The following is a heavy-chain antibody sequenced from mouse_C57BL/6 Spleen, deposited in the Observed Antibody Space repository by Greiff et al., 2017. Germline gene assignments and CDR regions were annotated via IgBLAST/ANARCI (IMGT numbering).Heavy chain of an antibody. V-gene: IGHV1-82*01. CDR1: GYAFSSSW. D-gene: IGHD1-1*01. CDR2: IYPGDGDT. J-gene: IGHJ2*01. CDR3: ARFPSYYYYFDY. Sequence: QVQLQQSGPELVKPGASVKISCKASGYAFSSSWMNWVKQRPGKGLEWIGRIYPGDGDTNYNGKFKGKATLTADKSSSTAYMQLSSLTSEDSAVYFCARFPSYYYYFDYWGQGTTLTVSS.